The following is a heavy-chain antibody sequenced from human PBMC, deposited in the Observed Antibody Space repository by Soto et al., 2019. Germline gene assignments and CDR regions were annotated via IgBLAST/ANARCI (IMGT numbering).Heavy chain of an antibody. J-gene: IGHJ5*02. CDR3: ASARGSIAPFDP. CDR1: GFTFSDYY. D-gene: IGHD3-10*01. Sequence: GSLRLSCAASGFTFSDYYMSWIRQAPGKGLEWVSYISSSGSTIYYADSVKGRFTISRDNAKNSLYLQMNSLRAEVTAVYYCASARGSIAPFDPWGQGTLVTVSS. CDR2: ISSSGSTI. V-gene: IGHV3-11*01.